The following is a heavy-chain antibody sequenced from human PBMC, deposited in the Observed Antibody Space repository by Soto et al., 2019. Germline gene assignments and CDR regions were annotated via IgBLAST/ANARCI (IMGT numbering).Heavy chain of an antibody. CDR2: IDSSGDTI. J-gene: IGHJ4*02. CDR3: VRAFAPGGQKPFDH. D-gene: IGHD3-3*01. Sequence: QVQVVASGGGLVKPGGSLRLSCAASGFTFSDYYMSWIRQAPGKGLEWISYIDSSGDTIYNADSVKGRFSVSRDNAKNSLFLPMNSLRAEDTAMYYCVRAFAPGGQKPFDHWGQGTLVIVSS. V-gene: IGHV3-11*01. CDR1: GFTFSDYY.